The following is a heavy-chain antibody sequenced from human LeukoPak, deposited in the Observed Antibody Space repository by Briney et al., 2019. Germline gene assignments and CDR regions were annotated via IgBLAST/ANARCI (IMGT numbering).Heavy chain of an antibody. D-gene: IGHD6-6*01. CDR2: INPSDGST. Sequence: ASVKVSCKASGYIFISYYIHWVRQAPGQGLEWMGVINPSDGSTNYAQKYQDRVTMTRDTSTRTVYMQLSSLRSDDTAVYYGARDVAREFDYWGQGTLVTVSS. V-gene: IGHV1-46*01. CDR1: GYIFISYY. CDR3: ARDVAREFDY. J-gene: IGHJ4*02.